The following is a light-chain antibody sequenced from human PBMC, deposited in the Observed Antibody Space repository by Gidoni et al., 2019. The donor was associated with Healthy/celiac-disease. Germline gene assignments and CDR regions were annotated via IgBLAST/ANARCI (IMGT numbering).Light chain of an antibody. CDR3: QQLNSYPRFT. V-gene: IGKV1-9*01. J-gene: IGKJ3*01. Sequence: DIQFTQSPSFLSASVGDRVTITCRASQGISSYLAWYQQKPGKAPKLLIYAASTLQSGVPSRFSGSGSGTEFTLTISSLQPEDFATYYCQQLNSYPRFTFGHGTKVDIK. CDR2: AAS. CDR1: QGISSY.